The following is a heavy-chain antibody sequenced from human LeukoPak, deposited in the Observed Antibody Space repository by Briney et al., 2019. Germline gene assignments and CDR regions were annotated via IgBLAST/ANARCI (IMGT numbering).Heavy chain of an antibody. CDR3: TRAGDTASYYFDY. V-gene: IGHV6-1*01. Sequence: SQTLSLTCAISGDSVSSNSAAWNWIRQSPSRGLEWLGRTYYRSRWYNDYAVSVKSRITINPDTSKNQFSLQQNSVTPEDTAVYYCTRAGDTASYYFDYWGQGTLVTVSS. J-gene: IGHJ4*02. CDR1: GDSVSSNSAA. D-gene: IGHD5-18*01. CDR2: TYYRSRWYN.